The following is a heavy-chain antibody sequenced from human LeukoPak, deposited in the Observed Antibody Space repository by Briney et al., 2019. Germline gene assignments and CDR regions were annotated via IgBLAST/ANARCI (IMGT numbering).Heavy chain of an antibody. Sequence: PSETLSLTCTVSGDSVSSSSYYWGWIRQPPGKGLEWIGSVYYTGSIYYNPPFRSRVTISVDTSKNQFSLRLSSVTAADTAVYYCARHISDVVGGTVYYFDSWGQGTLVTVSS. CDR3: ARHISDVVGGTVYYFDS. CDR1: GDSVSSSSYY. CDR2: VYYTGSI. V-gene: IGHV4-39*01. D-gene: IGHD1-26*01. J-gene: IGHJ4*02.